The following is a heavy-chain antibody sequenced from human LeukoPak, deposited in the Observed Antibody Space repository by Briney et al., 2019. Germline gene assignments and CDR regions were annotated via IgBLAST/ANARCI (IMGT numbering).Heavy chain of an antibody. Sequence: GGSLRLSCAASGFTFSSYAMSWVRQAPGKGLEWVSAISGSGGSTYYADSVKGRFAISRDNSKNTLCLQMNSLRAEDTAVYYCAKDGSSSWPYYFDYWGQGTLVTVSS. J-gene: IGHJ4*02. D-gene: IGHD6-13*01. CDR1: GFTFSSYA. V-gene: IGHV3-23*01. CDR2: ISGSGGST. CDR3: AKDGSSSWPYYFDY.